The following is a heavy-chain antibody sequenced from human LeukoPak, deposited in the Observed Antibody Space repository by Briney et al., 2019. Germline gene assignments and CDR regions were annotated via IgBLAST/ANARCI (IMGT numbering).Heavy chain of an antibody. Sequence: PGGSLRLSCVASGFPFSSYWMTWVRQAPGKGLEWVANIKQDGSKKSYVDSVKGRFTISRDNAKNSLHLRMNSLRAEDTAIYYCTRVGYIDEGIDYWGQGTLVAVSS. CDR2: IKQDGSKK. CDR3: TRVGYIDEGIDY. J-gene: IGHJ4*02. CDR1: GFPFSSYW. V-gene: IGHV3-7*04. D-gene: IGHD5-24*01.